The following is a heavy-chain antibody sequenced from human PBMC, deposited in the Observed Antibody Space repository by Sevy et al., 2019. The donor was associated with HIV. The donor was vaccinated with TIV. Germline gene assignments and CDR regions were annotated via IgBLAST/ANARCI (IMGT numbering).Heavy chain of an antibody. J-gene: IGHJ4*02. D-gene: IGHD3-22*01. V-gene: IGHV3-7*01. CDR1: GFTFSSYW. CDR3: ARPYRTDPFYYSGSSGYYYPSYFDS. Sequence: RGSLRLSCAASGFTFSSYWMTWVRQAPGKGLEWVANINQVGSEKFYVDSVKGRFTISRDNAKNSLYLQMNSLRVEDTAVYYCARPYRTDPFYYSGSSGYYYPSYFDSWGQGTLVTVSS. CDR2: INQVGSEK.